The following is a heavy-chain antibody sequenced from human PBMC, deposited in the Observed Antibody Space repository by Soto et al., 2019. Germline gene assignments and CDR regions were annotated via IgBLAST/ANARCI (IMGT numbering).Heavy chain of an antibody. V-gene: IGHV4-34*01. CDR1: GGSFSGYY. Sequence: PSETLSLTCAVYGGSFSGYYWSWIRQPPGKGLEWIGEINHSGSTNYNPSLKSRVTISVDTSKNQFSLKLSSVTAADTAVYYCARNARGVNNQRPNDYWGQGTLVTVSS. J-gene: IGHJ4*02. D-gene: IGHD3-10*02. CDR2: INHSGST. CDR3: ARNARGVNNQRPNDY.